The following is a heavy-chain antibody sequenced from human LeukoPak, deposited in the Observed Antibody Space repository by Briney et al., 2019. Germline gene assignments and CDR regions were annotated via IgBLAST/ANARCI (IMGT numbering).Heavy chain of an antibody. Sequence: GESLKISCKGSGYSFTSYWISWVRQMPGKGLEWMGRIDPSDSYTNYSPSFQGHVTISAEKSISTAYLQWSSLKASDTAMYYCARHGSGYYYDSSGYEAWFDPWGQGTLVTVSS. J-gene: IGHJ5*02. CDR2: IDPSDSYT. V-gene: IGHV5-10-1*01. D-gene: IGHD3-22*01. CDR1: GYSFTSYW. CDR3: ARHGSGYYYDSSGYEAWFDP.